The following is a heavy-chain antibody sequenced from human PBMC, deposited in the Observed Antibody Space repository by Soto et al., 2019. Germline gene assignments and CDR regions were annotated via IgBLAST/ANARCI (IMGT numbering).Heavy chain of an antibody. CDR1: GFTFSNYA. CDR2: IGGGGGST. J-gene: IGHJ4*02. CDR3: AKATEAVAGTVYGY. V-gene: IGHV3-23*01. D-gene: IGHD6-19*01. Sequence: GGSLRLSCAASGFTFSNYAMGWVRQAPGKGLEWVSAIGGGGGSTYYADSVKGRFTISRDNSKNTLYLQMNSLRAEDTAVYYCAKATEAVAGTVYGYWGQGALVTVSS.